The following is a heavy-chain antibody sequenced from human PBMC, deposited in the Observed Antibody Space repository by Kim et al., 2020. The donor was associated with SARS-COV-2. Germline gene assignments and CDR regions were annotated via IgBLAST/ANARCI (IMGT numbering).Heavy chain of an antibody. D-gene: IGHD1-1*01. J-gene: IGHJ4*02. CDR2: ISGSGGST. CDR3: AKDVLGWDDVG. V-gene: IGHV3-23*01. CDR1: GFTFSSYA. Sequence: GGSLRLSCAASGFTFSSYAMRWVRQAPGKGLEWVSAISGSGGSTYYADSVKGRFTISRDNSKNTLYLQMNSLRAEDTAVYYCAKDVLGWDDVGWGQGTLVTVSS.